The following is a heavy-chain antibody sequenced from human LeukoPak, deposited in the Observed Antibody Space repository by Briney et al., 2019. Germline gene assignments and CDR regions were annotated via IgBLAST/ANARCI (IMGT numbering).Heavy chain of an antibody. CDR1: GFTFSSYW. D-gene: IGHD3-9*01. CDR2: IKQDGRGK. CDR3: AREKEYYDIAPMDV. Sequence: PGGSLRLSCAASGFTFSSYWMSWVRQAPGKGLEWVANIKQDGRGKYYVDSVKGRFTISRDNAKNSLYLQMNSLRAEDTAVYYCAREKEYYDIAPMDVWGQETTVTV. J-gene: IGHJ6*02. V-gene: IGHV3-7*01.